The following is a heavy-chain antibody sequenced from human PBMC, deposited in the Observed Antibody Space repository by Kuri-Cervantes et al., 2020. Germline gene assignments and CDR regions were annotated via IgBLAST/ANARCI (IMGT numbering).Heavy chain of an antibody. V-gene: IGHV4-34*01. CDR2: INHSGST. D-gene: IGHD4-23*01. CDR1: GGSFSGYY. CDR3: ARFSGKGGRWFDP. J-gene: IGHJ5*02. Sequence: SCAVYGGSFSGYYWSWIRQPPGKGLEWIGEINHSGSTNYNPSLKSRVTISVDTSKNQFSLKLSSVTAADTAVYYCARFSGKGGRWFDPWGQGTLVTVSS.